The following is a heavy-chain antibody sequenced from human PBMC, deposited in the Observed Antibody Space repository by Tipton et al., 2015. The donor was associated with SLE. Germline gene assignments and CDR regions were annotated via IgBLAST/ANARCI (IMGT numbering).Heavy chain of an antibody. Sequence: QVQLVQSGAEVEKPGASVKVSCKASGYTFTTYYMHWVRQAPGQGLEWMGLINPSSGYTSYAQKFFGRVTMTSDTSTNTVYMELSSLRFEDTAVYYCARDRWRGSGSRAASNYFDYWGQGTLVAVSS. D-gene: IGHD3-10*01. V-gene: IGHV1-46*01. J-gene: IGHJ4*02. CDR2: INPSSGYT. CDR3: ARDRWRGSGSRAASNYFDY. CDR1: GYTFTTYY.